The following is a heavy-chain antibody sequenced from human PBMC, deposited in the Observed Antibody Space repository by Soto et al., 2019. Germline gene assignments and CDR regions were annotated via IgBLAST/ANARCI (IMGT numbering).Heavy chain of an antibody. V-gene: IGHV3-7*03. D-gene: IGHD3-10*01. CDR3: ARVGLFDGNKPITLEF. CDR1: GFTFSSYW. CDR2: INQDATRQ. Sequence: VQLVESGGGLVQPGGSLRLSCAASGFTFSSYWMSWVRQAPGRGLEWVANINQDATRQSFVDSVEGRFSISRDNAKNSVYLQMNNLRVDDTAVYYCARVGLFDGNKPITLEFWGQGTLVTVSS. J-gene: IGHJ4*02.